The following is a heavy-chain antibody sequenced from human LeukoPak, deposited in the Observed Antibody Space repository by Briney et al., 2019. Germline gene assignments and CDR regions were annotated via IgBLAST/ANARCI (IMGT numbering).Heavy chain of an antibody. D-gene: IGHD6-13*01. V-gene: IGHV1-2*02. J-gene: IGHJ4*02. CDR2: INPNSGGT. CDR1: GYTFTAYY. Sequence: ASVKVSCKASGYTFTAYYVHWVRQAPGQGLEWMGWINPNSGGTDYAQNFEGRVTMTRDTSISTVYMELSRLRSDDTAVYYCARLQHNRLDYWGQGTLVTVSS. CDR3: ARLQHNRLDY.